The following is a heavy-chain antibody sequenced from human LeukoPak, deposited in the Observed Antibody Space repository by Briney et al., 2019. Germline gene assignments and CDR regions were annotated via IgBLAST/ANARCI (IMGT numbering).Heavy chain of an antibody. CDR2: INHSGST. D-gene: IGHD3-22*01. CDR3: ARDGDYYDSSGSWSIDY. J-gene: IGHJ4*02. Sequence: PSETLSLTCAVYGGSFSGYYWSWIRQPPGKGLEWIGEINHSGSTNYNPSLKSRVTISVDTSKNQFSLKLSSVTAADTAVYYCARDGDYYDSSGSWSIDYWGQGTLVTVSS. CDR1: GGSFSGYY. V-gene: IGHV4-34*01.